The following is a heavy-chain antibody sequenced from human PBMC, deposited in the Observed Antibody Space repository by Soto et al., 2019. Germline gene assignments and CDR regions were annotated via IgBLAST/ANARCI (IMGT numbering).Heavy chain of an antibody. D-gene: IGHD5-12*01. J-gene: IGHJ4*02. Sequence: QLQLQESGPGLVKPSETLSLTCSVSDDSINSDKYYWGWIRQPPGKGLEWIGSIYYRGNAYYNPSLQTRVTISLDKSKSQSSLKLNYVTAADSAVYFCARLEGLATISYYFDFWGPGALVTVSS. V-gene: IGHV4-39*01. CDR3: ARLEGLATISYYFDF. CDR1: DDSINSDKYY. CDR2: IYYRGNA.